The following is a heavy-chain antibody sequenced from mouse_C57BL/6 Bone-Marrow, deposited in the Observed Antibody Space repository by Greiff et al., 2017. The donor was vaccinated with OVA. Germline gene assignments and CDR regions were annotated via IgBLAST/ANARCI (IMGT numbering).Heavy chain of an antibody. CDR2: ISDGGSYT. J-gene: IGHJ2*01. Sequence: EVKLVESGGGLVKPGGSLKLSCAASGFTFSSYAMSWVRQTPEKRLEWVATISDGGSYTYYPDNVKGRFTISRDNAKNNLYLQMSHLKSEDTAMYYCARDVTGADYWCQGTTLTVSS. V-gene: IGHV5-4*01. D-gene: IGHD4-1*01. CDR1: GFTFSSYA. CDR3: ARDVTGADY.